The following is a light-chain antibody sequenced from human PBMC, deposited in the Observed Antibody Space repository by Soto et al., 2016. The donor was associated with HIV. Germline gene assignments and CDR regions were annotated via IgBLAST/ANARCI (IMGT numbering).Light chain of an antibody. V-gene: IGKV1-33*01. J-gene: IGKJ4*01. Sequence: DIQMTQSPSSLSASVGDRVTITCQASQDISNYLNWYQQKPGKAPKLLIYDASNLETGVPSRFSGSGSGTDFTFTISSLQPEDIARYYCQQYDNLPLTFGGGPRWRSN. CDR2: DAS. CDR3: QQYDNLPLT. CDR1: QDISNY.